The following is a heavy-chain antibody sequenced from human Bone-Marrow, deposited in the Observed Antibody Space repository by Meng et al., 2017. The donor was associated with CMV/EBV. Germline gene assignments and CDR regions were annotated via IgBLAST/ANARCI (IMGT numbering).Heavy chain of an antibody. CDR3: ARRARSIVVVIKGRDKDAFDI. V-gene: IGHV4-34*01. J-gene: IGHJ3*02. CDR2: INHSGST. CDR1: GGSFSGYY. Sequence: SEPLSLTCAVYGGSFSGYYWSWIRQPPGKGLEWIGEINHSGSTNYNPSLKSRVTISVDTSKNQFSLKLSSVTAADTAVYYCARRARSIVVVIKGRDKDAFDIWGQGTMVTVS. D-gene: IGHD3-22*01.